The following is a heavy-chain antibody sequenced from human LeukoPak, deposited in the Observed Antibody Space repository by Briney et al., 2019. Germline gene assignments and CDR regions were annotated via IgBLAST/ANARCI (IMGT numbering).Heavy chain of an antibody. CDR1: GFTFSSYF. V-gene: IGHV3-64*01. D-gene: IGHD3-3*01. J-gene: IGHJ4*02. Sequence: PGGTLRLSCAASGFTFSSYFMHWVRQAPGKGLEYISCISGSGGDTHYANSAKGRFTISRDNSKNTLYLQVDSLRTEDMAVYYCVRDLEGNGWAFDFWGQGALVTVSS. CDR3: VRDLEGNGWAFDF. CDR2: ISGSGGDT.